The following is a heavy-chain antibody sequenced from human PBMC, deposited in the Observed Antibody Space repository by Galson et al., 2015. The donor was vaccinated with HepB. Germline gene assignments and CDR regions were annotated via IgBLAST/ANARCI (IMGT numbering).Heavy chain of an antibody. V-gene: IGHV3-23*01. CDR2: ISGSGGST. CDR1: GFTFSSYA. Sequence: SLRLSCAASGFTFSSYAMSWVRRAPGKGLEWVSAISGSGGSTYYADSVKGRFTISRDNSKNTLYLQMNSLRAEDTAVYYCAKLGYYYGSGSYFDYWGQGTLVTVSS. D-gene: IGHD3-10*01. CDR3: AKLGYYYGSGSYFDY. J-gene: IGHJ4*02.